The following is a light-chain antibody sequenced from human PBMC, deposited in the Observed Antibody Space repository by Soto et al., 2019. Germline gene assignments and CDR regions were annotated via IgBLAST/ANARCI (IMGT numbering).Light chain of an antibody. CDR1: QSISSY. Sequence: DIQMTQSPSTLSASVGGTVTITCRASQSISSYLAWYRQTPGKAPKLLIHKASSLESGVPSRFSGSGSGTEFTLTVDSLQPDDFATYYCQQYHSYPFTFGGGTKVDIK. V-gene: IGKV1-5*03. CDR2: KAS. J-gene: IGKJ4*01. CDR3: QQYHSYPFT.